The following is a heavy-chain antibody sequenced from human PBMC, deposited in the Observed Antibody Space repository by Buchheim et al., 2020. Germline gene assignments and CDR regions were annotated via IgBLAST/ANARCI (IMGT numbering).Heavy chain of an antibody. CDR1: GFMFSTYW. CDR2: IKQDGSEK. CDR3: VRASSTVRAYYYGMDV. J-gene: IGHJ6*02. Sequence: EVQLVESGGVLVQPGGSLRLSCAASGFMFSTYWMSWVRQAPGKGLEWVANIKQDGSEKNYVDSVEGRFTISRDNAKNLLDLQMNSLRVEDTGVYFCVRASSTVRAYYYGMDVWGQGTT. V-gene: IGHV3-7*04. D-gene: IGHD4-11*01.